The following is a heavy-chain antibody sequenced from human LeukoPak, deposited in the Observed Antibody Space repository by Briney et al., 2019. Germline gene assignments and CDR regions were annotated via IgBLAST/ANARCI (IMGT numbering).Heavy chain of an antibody. Sequence: GGSLRLSCADSGFTFSSYAMHWVRQAPGKGLEWVGFIRSKAYRGTTEYAASVKGRFTISRDDSASIAYLQMNSLRTEDTAVYYCARGPIQLWIHNAMDVWGQGTTVTVSS. J-gene: IGHJ6*02. CDR3: ARGPIQLWIHNAMDV. CDR2: IRSKAYRGTT. V-gene: IGHV3-49*04. CDR1: GFTFSSYA. D-gene: IGHD5-18*01.